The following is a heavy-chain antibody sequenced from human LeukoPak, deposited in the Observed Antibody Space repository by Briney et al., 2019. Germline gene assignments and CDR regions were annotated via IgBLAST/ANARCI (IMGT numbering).Heavy chain of an antibody. V-gene: IGHV1-2*02. D-gene: IGHD2-2*01. Sequence: ASVKVSCRASGYTFTDYYIHWVRQAPGQGLEWMGWINPGNGGTNYAQKLQGRVTMTRDTSIRTVYMDLSRLRSDDTAVFYCTREARVGNWFDPWGQGTQVTVSS. J-gene: IGHJ5*02. CDR1: GYTFTDYY. CDR2: INPGNGGT. CDR3: TREARVGNWFDP.